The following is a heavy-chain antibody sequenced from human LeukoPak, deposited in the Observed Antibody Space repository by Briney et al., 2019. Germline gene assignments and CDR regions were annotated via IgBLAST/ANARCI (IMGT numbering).Heavy chain of an antibody. V-gene: IGHV1-69*01. Sequence: ASVKVSCKASGGTFSSYAISWVRQAPGQGLEWMGGIIPIFGTANYAQKFQGRVTITADESTSTAYMELSSLRSEDTAVYYCARGPRGVIVGAPEVDYYYMDVWGKGTTVTVSS. J-gene: IGHJ6*03. CDR1: GGTFSSYA. CDR2: IIPIFGTA. CDR3: ARGPRGVIVGAPEVDYYYMDV. D-gene: IGHD1-26*01.